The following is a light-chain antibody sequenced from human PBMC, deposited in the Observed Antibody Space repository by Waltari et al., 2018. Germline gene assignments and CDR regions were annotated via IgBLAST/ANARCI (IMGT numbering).Light chain of an antibody. CDR3: QSADSRGSYHWV. J-gene: IGLJ3*02. V-gene: IGLV3-25*03. Sequence: SYELTQPPSVSVSPGQTATITCSGDVLPHQHAYWYQQKPGQAPVLVMKKDTERPSGIPERFSGSSSGETVALTISGVQAEDEADYYCQSADSRGSYHWVFGGGTKLTVL. CDR2: KDT. CDR1: VLPHQH.